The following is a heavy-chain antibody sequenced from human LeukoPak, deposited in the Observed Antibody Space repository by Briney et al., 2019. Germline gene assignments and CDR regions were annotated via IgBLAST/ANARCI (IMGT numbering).Heavy chain of an antibody. Sequence: GGSLRLSCAASGFTFSRYGMHWVRQAPGKGLEWVAVISSDGNKKYYADSVKGRFTISRDNSKHTLYLQMNSLRAEDTAVYYCANWGRFDPWGQGTLVTVSS. CDR3: ANWGRFDP. V-gene: IGHV3-30*18. D-gene: IGHD3-16*01. CDR2: ISSDGNKK. CDR1: GFTFSRYG. J-gene: IGHJ5*02.